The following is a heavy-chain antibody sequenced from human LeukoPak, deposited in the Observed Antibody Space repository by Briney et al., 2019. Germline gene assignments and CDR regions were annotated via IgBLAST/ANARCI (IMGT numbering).Heavy chain of an antibody. CDR2: IYYSGST. CDR1: GGSFSSGGYY. V-gene: IGHV4-31*03. CDR3: ASGDQPWGFDY. D-gene: IGHD7-27*01. J-gene: IGHJ4*02. Sequence: SETLSLTCTVSGGSFSSGGYYWTWIRQHPGKGLEWIGYIYYSGSTYYNPSLKSRVTISVDTSKNQFSLKLSSVTAADTAVYSCASGDQPWGFDYWGQGTLVTVSS.